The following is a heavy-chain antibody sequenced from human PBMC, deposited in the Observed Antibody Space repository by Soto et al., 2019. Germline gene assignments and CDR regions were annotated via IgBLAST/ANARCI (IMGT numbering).Heavy chain of an antibody. CDR1: GYTFTSYG. J-gene: IGHJ4*02. CDR3: ARDMYCDPGY. CDR2: ISAYNGNT. V-gene: IGHV1-18*01. D-gene: IGHD2-8*02. Sequence: QVQLVQSGAEVKKPGASVKVSCKDSGYTFTSYGISWGRQAPGQGLEWIGWISAYNGNTNYAQKLQGRDTMTTDTSSSTDYMELRSLGSDAPAVYYCARDMYCDPGYWGQGTLVTVSS.